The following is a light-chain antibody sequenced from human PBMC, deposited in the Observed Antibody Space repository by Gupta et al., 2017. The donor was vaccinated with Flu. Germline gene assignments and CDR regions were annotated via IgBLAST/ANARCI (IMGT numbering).Light chain of an antibody. CDR1: SSNSGSNH. CDR2: GSY. V-gene: IGLV1-47*01. Sequence: SSSNSGSNHVYWYQQIPGTAPKLLIYGSYQRPSRVPARSSGSKSGTSASLAISGLRSEDEANYYCAAWDDSLSGWVFGGGTKVTVL. J-gene: IGLJ3*02. CDR3: AAWDDSLSGWV.